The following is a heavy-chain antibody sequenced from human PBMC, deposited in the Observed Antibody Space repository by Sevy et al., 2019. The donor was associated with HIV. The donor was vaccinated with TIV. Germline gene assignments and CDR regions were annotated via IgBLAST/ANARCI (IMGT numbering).Heavy chain of an antibody. CDR3: ARYCISTSPHNWFDP. V-gene: IGHV4-30-4*01. Sequence: SETLSLTCTVSGGYMSSGDYYWTWIRQSPGKGQEWIGYIYYSGTTYYYPSLKSRVTISVDTSKNQYSLRLSSVTAAATAVYYCARYCISTSPHNWFDPWGQGSLVTVSS. CDR2: IYYSGTT. CDR1: GGYMSSGDYY. D-gene: IGHD2-2*01. J-gene: IGHJ5*02.